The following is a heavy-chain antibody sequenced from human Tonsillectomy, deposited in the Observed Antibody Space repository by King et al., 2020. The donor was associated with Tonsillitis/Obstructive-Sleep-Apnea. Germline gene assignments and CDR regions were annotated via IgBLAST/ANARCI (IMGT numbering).Heavy chain of an antibody. CDR3: ASGSAAAANYYMDV. D-gene: IGHD6-13*01. V-gene: IGHV4-34*01. Sequence: VQLPQWGAGLLKPSETLSLTCAVYGGSFSGNYWSWIRQPPGKGLEWIGEINHSGRTNYNPSLKSRVTISVDTSKNQFSLKLSSVTAADTAVYYCASGSAAAANYYMDVWDKGTTVTVSS. CDR2: INHSGRT. CDR1: GGSFSGNY. J-gene: IGHJ6*03.